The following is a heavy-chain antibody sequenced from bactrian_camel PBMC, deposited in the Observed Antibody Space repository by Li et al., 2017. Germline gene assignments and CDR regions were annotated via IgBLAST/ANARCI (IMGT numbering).Heavy chain of an antibody. Sequence: VQLVESGGALVEPGGSLRLSCACSGFIFNSYAMSWVRQAPGKGLEWVSSITSGGDRRYYSDSVKGRFTLSKDNAKNTLYLQMNSLKPEDSAMYYCAADPAFPWSGDSCQDRADWAISGGNYWGQGTQVTVS. CDR1: GFIFNSYA. V-gene: IGHV3S31*01. CDR3: AADPAFPWSGDSCQDRADWAISGGNY. J-gene: IGHJ4*01. CDR2: ITSGGDRR. D-gene: IGHD6*01.